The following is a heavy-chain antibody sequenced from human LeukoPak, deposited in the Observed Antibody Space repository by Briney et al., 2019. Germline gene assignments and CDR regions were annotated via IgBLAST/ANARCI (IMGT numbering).Heavy chain of an antibody. Sequence: PSQTLSLTCTVSGGSISSGGYYWSWIRQHPGKGLEWFGYIYYSGSTYYNPSLKSRVTISVDTSKNQFSLKLSSVTAADTAVYYCARGVITMSFSADAFDIWGQGTMVTVSS. D-gene: IGHD3-10*02. J-gene: IGHJ3*02. V-gene: IGHV4-31*03. CDR2: IYYSGST. CDR1: GGSISSGGYY. CDR3: ARGVITMSFSADAFDI.